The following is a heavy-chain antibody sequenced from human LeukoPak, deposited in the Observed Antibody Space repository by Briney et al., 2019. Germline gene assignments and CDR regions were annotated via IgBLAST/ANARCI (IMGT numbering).Heavy chain of an antibody. V-gene: IGHV4-59*01. D-gene: IGHD3-16*02. Sequence: SETLSLTCTVSGGSISSCYWSWIRQPPGKGLEWIGYIYYSGSTNYNPSLKSRVTISVDTSKNQFSLKLSSVTAADTAVYYCARMVYDYVWGSYRYPYFDYWGQGTLVTVSS. CDR2: IYYSGST. CDR3: ARMVYDYVWGSYRYPYFDY. J-gene: IGHJ4*02. CDR1: GGSISSCY.